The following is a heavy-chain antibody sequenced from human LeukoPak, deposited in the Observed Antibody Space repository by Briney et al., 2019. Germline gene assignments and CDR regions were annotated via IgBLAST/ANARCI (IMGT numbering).Heavy chain of an antibody. Sequence: GGSLRLSCAASGFTFSSYGMHWVRQAPGKGLEWVAVISYDGSNKYYADSVKGRFTISRDNSKNTLYLQMNSLRAEDTAVYYCAKGWGLRYANDAFDIWGQGTMVTVSS. CDR2: ISYDGSNK. D-gene: IGHD1-26*01. CDR3: AKGWGLRYANDAFDI. J-gene: IGHJ3*02. V-gene: IGHV3-30*18. CDR1: GFTFSSYG.